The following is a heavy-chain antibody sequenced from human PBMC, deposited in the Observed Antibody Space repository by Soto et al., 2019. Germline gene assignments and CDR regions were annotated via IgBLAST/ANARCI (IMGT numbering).Heavy chain of an antibody. CDR3: AKDRGGDCPDNSCYCGADY. V-gene: IGHV3-30*18. D-gene: IGHD2-2*01. CDR1: GFTVGSSG. J-gene: IGHJ4*02. Sequence: PVGSLRLSCVGSGFTVGSSGMHWVRQAPGKGLECVAVISDTGSSHYYAASVEGRFTISRENSKNTLSLHMDRLRVEDTAVYYCAKDRGGDCPDNSCYCGADYWGQGTPVTVSS. CDR2: ISDTGSSH.